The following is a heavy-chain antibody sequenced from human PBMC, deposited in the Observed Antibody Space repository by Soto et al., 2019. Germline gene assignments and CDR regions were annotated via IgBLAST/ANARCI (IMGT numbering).Heavy chain of an antibody. V-gene: IGHV1-2*02. CDR3: ATAAYYCARWYTASDL. CDR1: GYTFTGYY. J-gene: IGHJ5*02. CDR2: INPNSGST. Sequence: ASVKVSCKASGYTFTGYYMHWVRQAPGQGLEWMGWINPNSGSTNYAQKFQGRVTMTRDTSISTAYMELSRLRSDDTAVYYCATAAYYCARWYTASDLWGQGTLVTVSS. D-gene: IGHD4-17*01.